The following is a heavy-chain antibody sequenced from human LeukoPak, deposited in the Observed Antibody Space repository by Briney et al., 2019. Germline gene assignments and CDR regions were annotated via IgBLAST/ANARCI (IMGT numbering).Heavy chain of an antibody. J-gene: IGHJ3*02. V-gene: IGHV1-69*06. CDR3: ARVGYCSGGSCYGAFDI. D-gene: IGHD2-15*01. CDR2: IIPIFGTA. CDR1: GGTFSSYA. Sequence: SVKVSCKASGGTFSSYAISWVRQAPGQGLEWMGGIIPIFGTANYAQKFQGRVTITADKSTSTAYMELSGLRSEDTAVYYCARVGYCSGGSCYGAFDIWGQGTMVTVSS.